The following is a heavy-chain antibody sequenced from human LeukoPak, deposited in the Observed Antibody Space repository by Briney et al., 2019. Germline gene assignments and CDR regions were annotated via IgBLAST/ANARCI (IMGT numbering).Heavy chain of an antibody. CDR3: ARHKGSGKGERLDY. V-gene: IGHV5-51*01. CDR1: GYTFTSYW. J-gene: IGHJ4*02. Sequence: GESLKIYCKGSGYTFTSYWIGWVRQMPGKGLEWMGIIYPGDSDTTSSPSFQGQVTISADKSIGTAYLQWSSLKASDTAMYYCARHKGSGKGERLDYWAREPWSPSPQ. D-gene: IGHD3-16*01. CDR2: IYPGDSDT.